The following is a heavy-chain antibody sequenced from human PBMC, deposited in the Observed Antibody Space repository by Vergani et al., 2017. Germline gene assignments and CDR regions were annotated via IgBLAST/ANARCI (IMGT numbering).Heavy chain of an antibody. CDR3: AILAVTYDDAFDS. Sequence: QLQLQESGPGLVKPSETLSLTCTVSGGSISSSSYYWGWIRQPPGKGLEWIGSIYYSGSTYYNPSLKSRVTISVDPSKNQFSRKLSSVTAAETAVYYCAILAVTYDDAFDSWGQGAMVTVSS. CDR1: GGSISSSSYY. D-gene: IGHD2/OR15-2a*01. CDR2: IYYSGST. V-gene: IGHV4-39*07. J-gene: IGHJ3*02.